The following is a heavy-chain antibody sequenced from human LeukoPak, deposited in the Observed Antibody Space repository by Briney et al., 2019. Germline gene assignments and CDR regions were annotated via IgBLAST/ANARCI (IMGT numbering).Heavy chain of an antibody. CDR1: GFSFRSYS. V-gene: IGHV3-21*01. D-gene: IGHD1-14*01. J-gene: IGHJ3*02. CDR3: ASRWDGVTEPLDI. CDR2: ITSSSNYI. Sequence: GGSLRLSCAASGFSFRSYSMNWVRQAPGKGLEWVSSITSSSNYIYYSDSVKGRFTISRDNAKNSLYLQMNSLRAEDTAVYYCASRWDGVTEPLDIWGQGTMVTVSS.